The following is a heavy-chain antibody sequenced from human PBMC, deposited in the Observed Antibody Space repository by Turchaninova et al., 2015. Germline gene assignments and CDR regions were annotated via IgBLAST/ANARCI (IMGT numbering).Heavy chain of an antibody. D-gene: IGHD3-3*01. V-gene: IGHV3-64D*06. CDR1: GFTFNTYA. CDR2: ISSNGGRT. CDR3: VKRPVSLSDWFDP. J-gene: IGHJ5*02. Sequence: EVKLVESGGGLVQPGGSLRLSCSASGFTFNTYAMHWVRQAPGKGLEYVSGISSNGGRTDYADSVKGRFTISRDNSKNTLYLQLRSLRSVETAVYYCVKRPVSLSDWFDPWGQGTLVTVSS.